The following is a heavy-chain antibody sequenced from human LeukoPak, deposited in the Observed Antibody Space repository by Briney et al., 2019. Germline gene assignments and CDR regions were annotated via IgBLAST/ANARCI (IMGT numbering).Heavy chain of an antibody. J-gene: IGHJ6*03. CDR3: ARGWINYDSYYYYMEV. D-gene: IGHD3-22*01. Sequence: PSETLSLTCGVYGGSFSDYYWSWIRQPPGKGLEWIGEINHSGSTNYNPSLKSRVTISVDTSMNQFSLKLSSVTAADTAVYYCARGWINYDSYYYYMEVWGKGTTVTVSS. CDR1: GGSFSDYY. CDR2: INHSGST. V-gene: IGHV4-34*01.